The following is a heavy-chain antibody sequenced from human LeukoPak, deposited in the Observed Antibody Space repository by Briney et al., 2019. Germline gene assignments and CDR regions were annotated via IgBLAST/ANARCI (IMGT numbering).Heavy chain of an antibody. J-gene: IGHJ4*02. CDR2: IRYDGSNK. D-gene: IGHD3-16*02. CDR1: GFTFSSYG. V-gene: IGHV3-30*02. CDR3: AKEVLKEFSPTYYFDY. Sequence: PGGSLRLSCAASGFTFSSYGMHWVRQAPGKGREWVAFIRYDGSNKYYADSVKGRFTISRDNSKNTLYLQMNSLRAEDPAVYYCAKEVLKEFSPTYYFDYWGQGTLVTVSS.